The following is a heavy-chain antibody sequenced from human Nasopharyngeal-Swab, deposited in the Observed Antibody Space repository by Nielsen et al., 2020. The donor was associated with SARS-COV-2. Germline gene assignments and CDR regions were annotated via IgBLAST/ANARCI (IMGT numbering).Heavy chain of an antibody. CDR2: IYSGGST. J-gene: IGHJ4*02. CDR3: ARDSNDYGDYLPLDY. D-gene: IGHD4-17*01. CDR1: GFTVSSNY. V-gene: IGHV3-66*01. Sequence: GESLKISCAASGFTVSSNYVSWVRQAPGKGLEWVSVIYSGGSTYYADSVKGRFTISRDNSKNTLYLQMNSLRAEDTAVYYCARDSNDYGDYLPLDYWGQGTLVTVSS.